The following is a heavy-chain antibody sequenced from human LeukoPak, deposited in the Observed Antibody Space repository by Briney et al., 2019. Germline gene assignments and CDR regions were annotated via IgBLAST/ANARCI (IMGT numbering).Heavy chain of an antibody. CDR1: GFTFSSYG. CDR2: ISYDGSNK. CDR3: AKGVGWFGESHFDY. D-gene: IGHD3-10*01. V-gene: IGHV3-30*18. Sequence: GGSLRLSCAASGFTFSSYGMHWVRQAPGKGLEWVAVISYDGSNKYYADSVKGRFTISRDNSKNTLYLQMNSLRAEDTAVYYCAKGVGWFGESHFDYWGQGTLVTVSS. J-gene: IGHJ4*02.